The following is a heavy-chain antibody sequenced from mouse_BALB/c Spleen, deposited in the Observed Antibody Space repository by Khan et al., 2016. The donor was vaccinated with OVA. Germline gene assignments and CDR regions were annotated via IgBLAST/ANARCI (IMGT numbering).Heavy chain of an antibody. Sequence: VQLQQSGPELVKPGASVKISCKASGYSFTGYFMNWVMQSPGKRLEWIGRINPHIGETFYNQKFTDKATLTVDESSTTAHMELLSLASEDTAVYYCSRKNGSDFDYWGQGTTLTVSS. CDR1: GYSFTGYF. CDR3: SRKNGSDFDY. V-gene: IGHV1-20*02. J-gene: IGHJ2*01. D-gene: IGHD1-1*01. CDR2: INPHIGET.